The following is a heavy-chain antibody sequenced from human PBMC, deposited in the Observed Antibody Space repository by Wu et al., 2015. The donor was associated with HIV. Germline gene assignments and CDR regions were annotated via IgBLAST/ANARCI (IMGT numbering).Heavy chain of an antibody. CDR3: ARVQFDPDYYTYFDL. J-gene: IGHJ2*01. CDR2: MNPKNGYR. CDR1: YILTSYP. D-gene: IGHD4/OR15-4a*01. Sequence: LVQSGPAAKRPGASVNVSCKASYILTSYPIGWVRQAPGQRLEWMGWMNPKNGYRKPAQRFQDRITMSTDNSAHTAYMELRRLTSDDTAIYFCARVQFDPDYYTYFDLWGQGTTGHCLL. V-gene: IGHV1-18*01.